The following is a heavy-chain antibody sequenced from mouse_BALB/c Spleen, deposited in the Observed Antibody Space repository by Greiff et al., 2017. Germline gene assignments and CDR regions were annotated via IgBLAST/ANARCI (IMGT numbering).Heavy chain of an antibody. D-gene: IGHD3-1*01. Sequence: VQLQQSGAELMKPGASVKISCKASGYTFTGYWIEWVKQRPGHGLEWIGEIFPGSGSTNYNQKFKGKATFTADTSSNTAYMQLSSLTSEDSAVYDCARWGQVGLRDCAMDYWGQGTSVTVSS. CDR1: GYTFTGYW. CDR3: ARWGQVGLRDCAMDY. J-gene: IGHJ4*01. V-gene: IGHV1-9*01. CDR2: IFPGSGST.